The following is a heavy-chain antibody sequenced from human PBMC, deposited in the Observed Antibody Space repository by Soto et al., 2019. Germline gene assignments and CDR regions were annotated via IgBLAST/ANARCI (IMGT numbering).Heavy chain of an antibody. V-gene: IGHV3-30*04. CDR2: VSYDGRNK. D-gene: IGHD3-16*01. Sequence: QVQLVVSGGGVVQPGRSLRLSCGGYGFTFSKYAIHWVRQAPGKGLEWVAVVSYDGRNKYYADSVKGRFSISGENSKNMLFLEMNSLKTEDTAVYYCARDRGGSSFFDCWGQGALVTVSS. CDR3: ARDRGGSSFFDC. J-gene: IGHJ4*02. CDR1: GFTFSKYA.